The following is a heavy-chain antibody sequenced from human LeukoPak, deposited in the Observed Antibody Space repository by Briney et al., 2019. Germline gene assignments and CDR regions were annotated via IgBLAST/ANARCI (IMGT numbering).Heavy chain of an antibody. CDR2: ISSTSSYI. J-gene: IGHJ4*02. D-gene: IGHD6-13*01. Sequence: PGGSLRLSCAASGFTFSIYSMNWVRQAPGKGLDCVSSISSTSSYINYADLVRGRSTISRDNAKNSLYLQMNSLRAEDTAMYYCARGDFIAATPEGYWGQGTLVTVSS. CDR1: GFTFSIYS. CDR3: ARGDFIAATPEGY. V-gene: IGHV3-21*06.